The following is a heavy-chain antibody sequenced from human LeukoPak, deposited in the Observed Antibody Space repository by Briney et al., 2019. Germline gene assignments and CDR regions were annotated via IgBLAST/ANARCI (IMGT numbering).Heavy chain of an antibody. D-gene: IGHD6-19*01. CDR2: IYYSGST. CDR3: AMFRGSGFDY. CDR1: GGSISSSSYY. Sequence: SETLSLTCTVSGGSISSSSYYWSWIRQPPGKGLEWIGYIYYSGSTNYNPSLKSRVTISVDTSKNQFSLKLSSVTAADTAVYYCAMFRGSGFDYWGQGTLVTVSS. V-gene: IGHV4-61*05. J-gene: IGHJ4*02.